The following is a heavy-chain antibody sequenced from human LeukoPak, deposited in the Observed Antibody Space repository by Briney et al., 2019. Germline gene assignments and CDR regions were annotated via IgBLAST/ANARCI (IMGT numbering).Heavy chain of an antibody. CDR3: ARIGGALRFLEWLLGFDY. CDR1: GGSISSSSYY. Sequence: SETLSLTCTVSGGSISSSSYYWGWIRQPPGKWLEWIGSIYYSGSTYYNPSLKSRVTISVDTSKNQFSLKLSSVTAADTAVYYCARIGGALRFLEWLLGFDYWGQGTLVTVSS. J-gene: IGHJ4*02. V-gene: IGHV4-39*01. CDR2: IYYSGST. D-gene: IGHD3-3*01.